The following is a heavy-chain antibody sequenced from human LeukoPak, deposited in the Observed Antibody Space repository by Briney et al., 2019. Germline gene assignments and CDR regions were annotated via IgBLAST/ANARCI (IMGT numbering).Heavy chain of an antibody. CDR1: GLSFNDYG. J-gene: IGHJ6*03. CDR3: AKDSAFYYIDV. Sequence: VRSLRLSCAASGLSFNDYGMHWVCQAPGEGVERVAFIRYNGNTQYYADSVKGRFTISRDNSKNTLYLQMNSLKGDDTAVYYCAKDSAFYYIDVWGKGTTVIISS. D-gene: IGHD3-10*01. V-gene: IGHV3-30*02. CDR2: IRYNGNTQ.